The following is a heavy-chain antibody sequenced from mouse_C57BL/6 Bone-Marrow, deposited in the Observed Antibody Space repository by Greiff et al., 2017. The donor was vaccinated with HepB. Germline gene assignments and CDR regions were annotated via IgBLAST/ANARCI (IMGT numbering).Heavy chain of an antibody. D-gene: IGHD1-1*01. CDR3: TTSYGDYFDY. J-gene: IGHJ2*01. Sequence: VHVKQSGAELVRPGASVKLSCTASGFNIKDDYMHWVKQRPEQGLEWIGWIDPENGDTEYASKFQGKATITADTSSNTAYLQLSSLTSEDTAVYYCTTSYGDYFDYWGQGTTLTVSS. CDR1: GFNIKDDY. V-gene: IGHV14-4*01. CDR2: IDPENGDT.